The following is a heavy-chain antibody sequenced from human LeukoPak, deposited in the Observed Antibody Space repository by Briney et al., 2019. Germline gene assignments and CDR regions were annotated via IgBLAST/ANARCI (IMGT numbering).Heavy chain of an antibody. CDR3: ASSFRNYALDY. D-gene: IGHD3-16*01. CDR1: GGSISRYY. Sequence: SETLSLTCTVSGGSISRYYWSWIRQPPGKGLEWIGYIYYSGSANYNPSLKSRVTISVDTSKNQFSLKLSSVTAADTAVYYCASSFRNYALDYWGQGTLVTVSS. J-gene: IGHJ4*02. V-gene: IGHV4-59*01. CDR2: IYYSGSA.